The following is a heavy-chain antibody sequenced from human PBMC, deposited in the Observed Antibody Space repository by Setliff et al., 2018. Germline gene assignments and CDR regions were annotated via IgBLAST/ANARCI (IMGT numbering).Heavy chain of an antibody. CDR2: IYYSGST. D-gene: IGHD2-2*01. V-gene: IGHV4-59*11. Sequence: SETLSLTCSVSGGSIDSHYWSWIRQPPGKGLEWIGSIYYSGSTNYNPSLKSRVTISVDTSKNQFSLKLSSVTAADTAVYYCAREQYQLLFLTARGEFDYWGQGTLVTVSS. CDR3: AREQYQLLFLTARGEFDY. J-gene: IGHJ4*02. CDR1: GGSIDSHY.